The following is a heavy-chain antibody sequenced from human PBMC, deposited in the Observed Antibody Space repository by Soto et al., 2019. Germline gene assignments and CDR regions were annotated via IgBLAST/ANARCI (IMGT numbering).Heavy chain of an antibody. CDR1: GFTFNTYD. CDR3: LRQWGG. Sequence: EVQLLESGGGLVQPGGSLRLSCAASGFTFNTYDMSWVRQAPGTGLEWVSSIVTTGETTFYADSVRGRCTISIENSKNTLLLQINTLRAEDTAIYSCLRQWGGWGYGTLVTVSS. V-gene: IGHV3-23*01. J-gene: IGHJ4*01. D-gene: IGHD1-26*01. CDR2: IVTTGETT.